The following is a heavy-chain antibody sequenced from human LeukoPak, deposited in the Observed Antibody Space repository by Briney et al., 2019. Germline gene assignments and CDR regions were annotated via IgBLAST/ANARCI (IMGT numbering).Heavy chain of an antibody. CDR3: ARGPGDY. Sequence: GGSLRLSCAGSGFTFSRYTFNWVRQAPGRGLEWVSAISGDSKYIYYTDSVKGRFTISRDNAKNSVFLQMNSLRVEDTAVYYCARGPGDYWGQGTLVTVSS. CDR2: ISGDSKYI. V-gene: IGHV3-21*01. J-gene: IGHJ4*02. CDR1: GFTFSRYT.